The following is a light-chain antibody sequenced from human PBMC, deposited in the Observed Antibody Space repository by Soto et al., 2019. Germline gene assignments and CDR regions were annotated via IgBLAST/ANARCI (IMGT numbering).Light chain of an antibody. CDR3: QQHNSSPWT. CDR2: DAS. Sequence: DIQMTQSPSTLSASVGDRVPLTCRAIHSISDWLAWFQQKPGKAPKLLIYDASSLESGVPSTFSGSGSGTEFTLTINSLQPEDFATYYCQQHNSSPWTVGQGTKVDIK. V-gene: IGKV1-5*01. J-gene: IGKJ1*01. CDR1: HSISDW.